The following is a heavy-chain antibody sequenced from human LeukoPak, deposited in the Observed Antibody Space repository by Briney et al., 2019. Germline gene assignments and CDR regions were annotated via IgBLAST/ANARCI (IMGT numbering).Heavy chain of an antibody. J-gene: IGHJ4*02. CDR2: VSYSGST. CDR3: ARAVPAALYVDS. D-gene: IGHD2-2*01. Sequence: SQTLSLTCTVSGGSISGYYWSWIRQPPGEGLEWIAYVSYSGSTNYNPSFKSRVTISLDTSKNHFSLKLSSVTAADTAVYYCARAVPAALYVDSWGQGTLVTVSS. CDR1: GGSISGYY. V-gene: IGHV4-59*01.